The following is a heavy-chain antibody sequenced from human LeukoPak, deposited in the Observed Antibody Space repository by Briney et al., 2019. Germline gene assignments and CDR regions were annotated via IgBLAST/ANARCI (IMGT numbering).Heavy chain of an antibody. CDR3: ATSSDAMTSATFDI. CDR1: GGTFSNYV. V-gene: IGHV1-69*13. CDR2: IIPIIGTA. Sequence: SVKVSCNASGGTFSNYVLSWVRQAPGQGLEWMGGIIPIIGTANYVQKFQGRVTITVDESTSTAYLEVSTLRSEDTALYYCATSSDAMTSATFDIWGQGTMVSVSS. J-gene: IGHJ3*02. D-gene: IGHD2-2*01.